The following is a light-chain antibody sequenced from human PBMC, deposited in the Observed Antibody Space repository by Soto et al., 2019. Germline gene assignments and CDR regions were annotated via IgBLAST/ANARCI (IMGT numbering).Light chain of an antibody. V-gene: IGKV1-39*01. Sequence: DIQMTQSPSSLSASVGDRVTITCRASQSISSYLNWYQQKPGKAPKLLIYAASSLQSGVPSRFSGSGSGTDVTLTIRSLQPEDFATYYCQQSYSTSWTFGQGTKVEIK. CDR2: AAS. CDR3: QQSYSTSWT. J-gene: IGKJ1*01. CDR1: QSISSY.